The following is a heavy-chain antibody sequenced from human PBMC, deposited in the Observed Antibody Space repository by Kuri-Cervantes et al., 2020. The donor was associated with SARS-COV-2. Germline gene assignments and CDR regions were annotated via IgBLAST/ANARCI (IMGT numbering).Heavy chain of an antibody. Sequence: GGSLKISCAASGFTFSSYSMNWVRQAPGKGLEWVSSISSSSSYIYYADSVKGRFTISRDNSKNTPYLQMNSLRAEDTAVYYCARDGDTAMVIGYWGQGTLVTVSS. CDR3: ARDGDTAMVIGY. J-gene: IGHJ4*02. V-gene: IGHV3-21*01. CDR2: ISSSSSYI. D-gene: IGHD5-18*01. CDR1: GFTFSSYS.